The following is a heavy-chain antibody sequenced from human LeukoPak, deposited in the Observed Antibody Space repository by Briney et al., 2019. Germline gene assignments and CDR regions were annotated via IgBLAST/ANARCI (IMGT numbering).Heavy chain of an antibody. V-gene: IGHV3-7*01. CDR2: INPDGNKK. CDR1: GLTFSSSW. CDR3: ARDLAYSRLDY. J-gene: IGHJ4*02. Sequence: GGSLRLSCAVSGLTFSSSWMDWVRQAPGKGLEWVASINPDGNKKYSADSVKGRFTISRDNAENSLYLQMNSLRVEDTAFYYCARDLAYSRLDYWGQGMLVTVSA. D-gene: IGHD5-18*01.